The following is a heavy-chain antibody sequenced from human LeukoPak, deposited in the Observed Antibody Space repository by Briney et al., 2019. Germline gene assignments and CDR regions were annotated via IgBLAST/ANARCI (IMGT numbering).Heavy chain of an antibody. CDR3: ARDQGTAYYFDY. CDR1: GYTFTSYG. CDR2: ISAYNGNT. Sequence: ASVKVSCTASGYTFTSYGISWVRQAPGQGLEWMGWISAYNGNTNYAQKLQGRVTMTTDTSTSTAYMELSSLRSEDTAVYYCARDQGTAYYFDYWGQGTLVTVSS. V-gene: IGHV1-18*01. J-gene: IGHJ4*02.